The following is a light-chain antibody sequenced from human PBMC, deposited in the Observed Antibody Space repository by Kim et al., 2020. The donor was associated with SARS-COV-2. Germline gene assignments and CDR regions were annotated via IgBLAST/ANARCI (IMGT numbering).Light chain of an antibody. V-gene: IGLV3-1*01. Sequence: SYELTQPPSVSVSPGQAASITCSGDKLGDKYASWYQQKPGQSPVLVIYQDNKRPSGIPERFSGSNSGNTATLTISGTQAMDEADYSCQAWDNSIVVFGGGTKLTVL. CDR3: QAWDNSIVV. CDR1: KLGDKY. J-gene: IGLJ3*02. CDR2: QDN.